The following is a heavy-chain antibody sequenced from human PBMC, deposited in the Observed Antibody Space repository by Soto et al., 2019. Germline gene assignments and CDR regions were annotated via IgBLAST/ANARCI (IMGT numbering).Heavy chain of an antibody. CDR3: ARDRPSTSSSFDY. Sequence: EVQLVESGGGLVKPGGSLRLSCAASGFTFSSYSMNWVRQAPGKGLEWVSSISSSSSYIYYADSVKGRFTISRDNAKNSLYLQMNSLRAEDMAVYYCARDRPSTSSSFDYWGQGTLVTVSS. J-gene: IGHJ4*02. CDR1: GFTFSSYS. CDR2: ISSSSSYI. V-gene: IGHV3-21*01. D-gene: IGHD2-2*01.